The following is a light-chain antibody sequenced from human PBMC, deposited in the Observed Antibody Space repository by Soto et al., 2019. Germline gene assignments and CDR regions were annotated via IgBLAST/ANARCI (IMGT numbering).Light chain of an antibody. Sequence: DIQMTQSPSSLSAIVEDRVTITCRASQDIGNFLAWYQQKPGKVPKLLIYAASTLQSGVPSRFSGSGSGTDFTLTISGLQPEDLATYYCQSYNTARPTFGQGTRLEIK. CDR2: AAS. V-gene: IGKV1-27*01. J-gene: IGKJ5*01. CDR3: QSYNTARPT. CDR1: QDIGNF.